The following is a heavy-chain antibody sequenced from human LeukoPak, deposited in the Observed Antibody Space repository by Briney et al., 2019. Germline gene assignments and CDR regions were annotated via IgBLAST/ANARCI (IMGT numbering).Heavy chain of an antibody. CDR1: GFSFSNDG. CDR2: TRHDGKVN. J-gene: IGHJ5*02. D-gene: IGHD6-19*01. Sequence: AGSLRLSCAVSGFSFSNDGFHWFRHPPHKGLDRVAFTRHDGKVNRYKDSVKGRFTISRDNSKNTVYLQMSSLRTEDTAVYFCAKEENSGWYGTDLWGRGTQVIVSS. V-gene: IGHV3-30*02. CDR3: AKEENSGWYGTDL.